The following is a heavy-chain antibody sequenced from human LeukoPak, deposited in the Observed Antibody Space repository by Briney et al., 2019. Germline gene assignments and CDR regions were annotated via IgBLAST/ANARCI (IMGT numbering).Heavy chain of an antibody. CDR2: IDYSGDT. V-gene: IGHV4-59*08. CDR3: ARHPPGLRYFDP. CDR1: GGSISGYY. J-gene: IGHJ5*02. Sequence: SATLSLTCTVTGGSISGYYWSWIRQPPGKALEWIAYIDYSGDTNSNPSLKSRVTISVDTSKNQFSLRLNSVTAADTAFYYCARHPPGLRYFDPWGQGTLVTVSA. D-gene: IGHD3-9*01.